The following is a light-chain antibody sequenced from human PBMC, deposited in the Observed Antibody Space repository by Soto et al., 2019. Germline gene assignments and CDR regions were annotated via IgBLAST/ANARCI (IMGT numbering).Light chain of an antibody. CDR3: QQYGSSLGK. Sequence: ENVFTQSPCTLSLSTGERATLSCRASQSVSSSYLAWYQQKPGQAPRLLIYGASNRATGIPDRFSGSGSGTDFTLTISRLEPEDFAVYYCQQYGSSLGKFGQGTDWRL. CDR2: GAS. CDR1: QSVSSSY. V-gene: IGKV3-20*01. J-gene: IGKJ5*01.